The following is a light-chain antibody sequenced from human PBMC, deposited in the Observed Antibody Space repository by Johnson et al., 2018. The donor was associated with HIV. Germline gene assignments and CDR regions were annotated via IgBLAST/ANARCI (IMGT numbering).Light chain of an antibody. CDR2: ENN. J-gene: IGLJ1*01. Sequence: QSVLTQPPSVSAAPGQKVTISCSGSSSNIGNNYVSWYQQLPGTAPKLLIYENNKRPSGIPDRFSGSKSGTSATLGITGLQTGDEADYYCGTWDSSLSALYVFGTGTKFTVL. V-gene: IGLV1-51*02. CDR1: SSNIGNNY. CDR3: GTWDSSLSALYV.